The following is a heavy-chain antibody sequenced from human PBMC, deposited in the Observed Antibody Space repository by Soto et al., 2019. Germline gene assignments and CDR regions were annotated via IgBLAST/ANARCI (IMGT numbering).Heavy chain of an antibody. Sequence: EVQLLESGGGLVQPGGSLRLSCAASGFTFSSYAMSWVRQAPGKGLEWVTVISGSGGSTYYADSVKGRFTISRDNSKNTLYLQMNSLRAEDTAVYYCARRTSGWYLDYWGQGTLVTVSS. J-gene: IGHJ4*02. CDR3: ARRTSGWYLDY. V-gene: IGHV3-23*01. CDR1: GFTFSSYA. CDR2: ISGSGGST. D-gene: IGHD6-19*01.